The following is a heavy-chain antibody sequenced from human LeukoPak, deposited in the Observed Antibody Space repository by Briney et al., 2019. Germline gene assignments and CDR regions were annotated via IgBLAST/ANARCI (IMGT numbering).Heavy chain of an antibody. CDR2: MNPNSGNT. V-gene: IGHV1-8*01. D-gene: IGHD3-10*01. J-gene: IGHJ3*02. CDR3: ATRYFYYYGSGSFLGGPAFDI. CDR1: GYTFTSYD. Sequence: ASVKVSCKASGYTFTSYDINWVRQATGQGLEWMGWMNPNSGNTGYAQKFQGRVTMTGNTSISTAYMELSSLRSEDTAVYYCATRYFYYYGSGSFLGGPAFDIWGQGTMVTVSS.